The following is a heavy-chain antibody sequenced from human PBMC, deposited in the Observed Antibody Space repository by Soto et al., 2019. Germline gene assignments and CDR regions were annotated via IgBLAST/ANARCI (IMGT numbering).Heavy chain of an antibody. V-gene: IGHV4-59*08. Sequence: SGTLSLTCTVSGGSISNSYWSWIRQSPGKGLEWIGYIYSNGNTNYNPSLKSRLTISIDPSKNQFSLKLSSLSAADTAVYYCARHSPPFFYGSGPWDVWGQGTTVTVSS. J-gene: IGHJ6*02. CDR1: GGSISNSY. CDR2: IYSNGNT. D-gene: IGHD3-10*01. CDR3: ARHSPPFFYGSGPWDV.